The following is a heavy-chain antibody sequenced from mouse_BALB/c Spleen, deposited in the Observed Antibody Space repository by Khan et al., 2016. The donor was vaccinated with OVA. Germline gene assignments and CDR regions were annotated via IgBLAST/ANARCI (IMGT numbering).Heavy chain of an antibody. CDR2: INPSNGGT. CDR3: TRGGYGSPFAY. J-gene: IGHJ3*01. V-gene: IGHV1S81*02. CDR1: GYTFTSYY. Sequence: QVQLQQSGAELVKPGASVKLSCKASGYTFTSYYMYWVKQRPGQGLEWIGEINPSNGGTNVNEKFKSKATLTVDKSSSTAYMEVSSLTSDDSAVXYCTRGGYGSPFAYWGQGTLVTVSA. D-gene: IGHD1-1*01.